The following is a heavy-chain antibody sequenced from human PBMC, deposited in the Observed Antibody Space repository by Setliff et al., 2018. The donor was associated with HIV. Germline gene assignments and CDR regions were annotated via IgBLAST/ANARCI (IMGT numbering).Heavy chain of an antibody. J-gene: IGHJ3*02. V-gene: IGHV4-4*08. CDR1: GASISSYY. CDR3: ARQGYDYVWGSYRPPLGAFDI. Sequence: PSETLSLTCTVSGASISSYYRNWIRQPPGKGLEWIGFIFASGDTKYNPSLQSRVTISVDTSKNQFPPKLSSVTAADTAVYYCARQGYDYVWGSYRPPLGAFDIWGQGTMVTVSS. D-gene: IGHD3-16*02. CDR2: IFASGDT.